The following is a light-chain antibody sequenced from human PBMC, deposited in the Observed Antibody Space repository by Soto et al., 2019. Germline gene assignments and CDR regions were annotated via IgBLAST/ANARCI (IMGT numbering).Light chain of an antibody. J-gene: IGKJ5*01. CDR1: QDISHF. CDR2: DAS. Sequence: DIQMTQSPSSLFASVGDRVTITCRASQDISHFLNWYQQKPGKAPKLLIYDASNLQTGVPSRFSGRGSGTDFTFTISSLQPDESGTYYCQQYDDLPITCGQGTRLEIK. CDR3: QQYDDLPIT. V-gene: IGKV1-33*01.